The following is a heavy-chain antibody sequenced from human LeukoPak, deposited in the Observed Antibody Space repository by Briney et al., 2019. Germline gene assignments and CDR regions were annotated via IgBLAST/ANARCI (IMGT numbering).Heavy chain of an antibody. Sequence: GTLSLTCAVSGGSISSSNWWSWVRQAPGKGLEWVSSISGGGYTTYYADSVKGRFIISRDNSKNTLYLQMNSLRAEDTAAYYCAKDYYDSYYFDYWGQGTLVTVSS. J-gene: IGHJ4*02. CDR3: AKDYYDSYYFDY. CDR2: ISGGGYTT. V-gene: IGHV3-23*01. CDR1: GGSISSSN. D-gene: IGHD3-22*01.